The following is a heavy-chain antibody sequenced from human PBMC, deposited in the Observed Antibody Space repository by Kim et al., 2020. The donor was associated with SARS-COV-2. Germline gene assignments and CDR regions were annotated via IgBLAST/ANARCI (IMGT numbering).Heavy chain of an antibody. D-gene: IGHD3-10*01. J-gene: IGHJ5*02. CDR1: GYSFTQYW. V-gene: IGHV5-51*01. Sequence: GGSLKISCEGSGYSFTQYWIGWVRQMPGKGLEWMGMIFPGDSETRYSPSFQGQVTISVDKSISSANLQWSSLKASDTAIYYCAATSITVIRGVMRPNWFDPWGQGTLVTVSS. CDR3: AATSITVIRGVMRPNWFDP. CDR2: IFPGDSET.